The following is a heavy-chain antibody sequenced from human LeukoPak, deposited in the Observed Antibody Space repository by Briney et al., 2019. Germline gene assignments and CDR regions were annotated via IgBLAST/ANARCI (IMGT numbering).Heavy chain of an antibody. J-gene: IGHJ4*02. V-gene: IGHV3-74*01. Sequence: GGSLRLSCAASGFTLSSSRMHWVRQAPGKGLVWVSYVDSDGSTTDYADSVKGRFTISRGSAKNTLYLQMNSLGAEDTAVYYCASLGSSGSYRDYWGQGTLVTVSS. CDR3: ASLGSSGSYRDY. CDR1: GFTLSSSR. CDR2: VDSDGSTT. D-gene: IGHD1-26*01.